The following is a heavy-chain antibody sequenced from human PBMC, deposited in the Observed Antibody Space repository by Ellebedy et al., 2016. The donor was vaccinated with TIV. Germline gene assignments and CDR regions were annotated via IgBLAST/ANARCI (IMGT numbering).Heavy chain of an antibody. J-gene: IGHJ3*02. CDR3: ARDAQYYDAFDI. D-gene: IGHD3-10*01. CDR2: INPNSGVT. CDR1: GYTFTGYY. V-gene: IGHV1-2*04. Sequence: AASVKVSCKASGYTFTGYYIHWVRQAPGQGLEWMGWINPNSGVTNYAQKFQDWVTMTRDTSISTAYMELSRLRSDDTAVYYCARDAQYYDAFDIWGQGTMVTVSS.